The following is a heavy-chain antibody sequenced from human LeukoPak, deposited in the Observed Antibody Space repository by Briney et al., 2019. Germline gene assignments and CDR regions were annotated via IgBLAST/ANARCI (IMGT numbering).Heavy chain of an antibody. CDR3: ARLECSGGTRYSGY. J-gene: IGHJ4*02. CDR2: IYPGDSDT. V-gene: IGHV5-51*01. D-gene: IGHD2-15*01. Sequence: GESLKISCKGSGYSFTSYWIGWVRQMPGKGLEWMGIIYPGDSDTGYSPSLQGQVTISADKSISTAYLQWSSLKASDTVIFYCARLECSGGTRYSGYWGQGTLVTVSS. CDR1: GYSFTSYW.